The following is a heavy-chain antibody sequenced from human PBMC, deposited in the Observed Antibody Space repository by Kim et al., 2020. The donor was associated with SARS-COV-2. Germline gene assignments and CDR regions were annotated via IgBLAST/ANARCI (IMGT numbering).Heavy chain of an antibody. V-gene: IGHV3-23*01. CDR1: GFIFNDYA. CDR2: ISSSSTKT. Sequence: GGSLRLSCVGSGFIFNDYAMSWVRQTPGKGLEWVSHISSSSTKTFYSDSVRGRFTISRDNSRNTLYLEMNSLRVDDTAVYFCAKETGALVFGTKKSAF. D-gene: IGHD2-8*02. J-gene: IGHJ3*01. CDR3: AKETGALVFGTKKSAF.